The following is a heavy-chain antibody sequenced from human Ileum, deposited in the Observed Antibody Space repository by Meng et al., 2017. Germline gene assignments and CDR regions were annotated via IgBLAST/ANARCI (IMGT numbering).Heavy chain of an antibody. CDR1: GYTFTSYG. D-gene: IGHD3-16*02. Sequence: QVQGWQAGAGVKNPGGSVKVSRKASGYTFTSYGISWVRQAPGQGLEWMGWISAYNGNTNYAQKLQGRVTMTTDTSTSTAYMELRSLRSDDTAVYYCARERGVWGSYRHYYFDYWGQGTLVTVSS. J-gene: IGHJ4*02. V-gene: IGHV1-18*01. CDR2: ISAYNGNT. CDR3: ARERGVWGSYRHYYFDY.